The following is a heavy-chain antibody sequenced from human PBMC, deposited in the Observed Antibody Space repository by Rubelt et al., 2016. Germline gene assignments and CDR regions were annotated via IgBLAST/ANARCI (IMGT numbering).Heavy chain of an antibody. D-gene: IGHD3-10*01. V-gene: IGHV3-7*05. CDR2: IKQDGSEK. CDR3: AREVWFGELIVYYYYYGMDV. Sequence: EVQLVESGGGLVQPGGSLRLSCAASGFTFSSYWMSWVRQAPGKGLEWVANIKQDGSEKYYVDSVKGLFTISRDNAKTALYLQMNSLRAEDTAVYYCAREVWFGELIVYYYYYGMDVWGQGTTVTVSS. CDR1: GFTFSSYW. J-gene: IGHJ6*02.